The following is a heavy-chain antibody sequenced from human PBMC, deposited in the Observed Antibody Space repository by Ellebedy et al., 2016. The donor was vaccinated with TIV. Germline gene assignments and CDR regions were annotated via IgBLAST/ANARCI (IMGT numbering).Heavy chain of an antibody. V-gene: IGHV1-2*02. CDR2: INPNSGGT. Sequence: AASVKVSCKASGYTFTGYYMHWVRQAPGQGLEWMGWINPNSGGTNYAQKFQGRVTMTRDTSISTAYMELSSLRSEDTAVYYCARGVPLVRGGFSNDYWGQGTLVTVSS. CDR3: ARGVPLVRGGFSNDY. CDR1: GYTFTGYY. D-gene: IGHD3-10*01. J-gene: IGHJ4*02.